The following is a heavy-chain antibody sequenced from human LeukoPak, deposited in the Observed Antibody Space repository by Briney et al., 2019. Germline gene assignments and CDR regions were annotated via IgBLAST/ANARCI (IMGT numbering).Heavy chain of an antibody. CDR2: IWYDGSNK. Sequence: GRSLRLSCAASGFTLSSYGMHWVRQAPGKGLEWVAVIWYDGSNKYYADSVKGRFTISRDNSKNTLYLQMNSLRAEDTAVYYCASSQLDAFDIWGQGTMVTVSS. D-gene: IGHD2-2*01. CDR1: GFTLSSYG. CDR3: ASSQLDAFDI. J-gene: IGHJ3*02. V-gene: IGHV3-33*01.